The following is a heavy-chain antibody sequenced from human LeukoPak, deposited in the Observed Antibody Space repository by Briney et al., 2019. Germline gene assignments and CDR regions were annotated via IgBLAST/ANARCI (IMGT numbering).Heavy chain of an antibody. V-gene: IGHV3-23*01. CDR3: AMRDRGYGLDI. D-gene: IGHD3-10*01. J-gene: IGHJ3*02. CDR1: GFSLRAYD. Sequence: GGSLRLSCAASGFSLRAYDLIWVRQVPGKGLDWVSIINGGGDIMMYEDSVKGRFTISRDNSKNTFYLQMNSLRVEDTAVYYCAMRDRGYGLDIWGQGTMVTVSS. CDR2: INGGGDIM.